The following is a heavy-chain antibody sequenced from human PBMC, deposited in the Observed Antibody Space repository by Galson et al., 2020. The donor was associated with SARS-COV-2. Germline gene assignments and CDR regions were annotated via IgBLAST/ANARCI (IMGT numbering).Heavy chain of an antibody. CDR3: ARVRNDYYDSSGYESLDY. D-gene: IGHD3-22*01. CDR2: ISVYNGNT. J-gene: IGHJ4*02. Sequence: ASVKVSCKASGYTFTSYGINWVRQAPGQGLEWMGWISVYNGNTIYAQKFQGRVTMTTDTSTSTAYMELRSLRSDDTAVFYCARVRNDYYDSSGYESLDYWGQGTLVTVSS. CDR1: GYTFTSYG. V-gene: IGHV1-18*04.